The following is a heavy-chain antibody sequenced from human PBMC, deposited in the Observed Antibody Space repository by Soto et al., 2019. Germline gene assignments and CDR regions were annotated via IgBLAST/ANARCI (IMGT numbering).Heavy chain of an antibody. V-gene: IGHV3-30-3*01. CDR1: GFTFSSYA. CDR2: ISYDGSNK. CDR3: ARGYCSCGSCQRSYYYGMDV. D-gene: IGHD2-15*01. Sequence: QVQLVESGGGVVQPGRSLRLSCAASGFTFSSYAMHWVRQAPGKGLEWVAVISYDGSNKYYADSVKGRFTISRDNSKNTLYLQMNSLRAEDTAVYYCARGYCSCGSCQRSYYYGMDVWGQGTTVTVSS. J-gene: IGHJ6*02.